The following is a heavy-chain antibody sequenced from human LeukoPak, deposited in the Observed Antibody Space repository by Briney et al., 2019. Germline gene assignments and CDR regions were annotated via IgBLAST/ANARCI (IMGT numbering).Heavy chain of an antibody. J-gene: IGHJ4*02. D-gene: IGHD6-13*01. CDR2: IYYSGST. CDR3: ARVRYSSSWSLFDY. Sequence: SETLSLTCTVSGGSISSYYWSWIRQPPGKGLEWIGYIYYSGSTNYNPSLKSRVTISVDTSKNQFPLKLSSVTAADTAVYYCARVRYSSSWSLFDYWGQGTLVTVSS. CDR1: GGSISSYY. V-gene: IGHV4-59*12.